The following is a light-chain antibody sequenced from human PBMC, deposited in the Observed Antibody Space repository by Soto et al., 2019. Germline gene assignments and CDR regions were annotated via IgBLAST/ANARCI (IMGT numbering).Light chain of an antibody. CDR2: DAS. J-gene: IGKJ4*01. CDR3: QQYNSYSPLT. V-gene: IGKV1-5*01. CDR1: QSVGTY. Sequence: DIQMTQSPSTLSASVGDSVTITCRASQSVGTYLAWYQQKSGKAPNLLIYDASSSPSGVPSRFAGSGSGTEFTLTINSLQPADFATYYCQQYNSYSPLTFGGGTKVEIK.